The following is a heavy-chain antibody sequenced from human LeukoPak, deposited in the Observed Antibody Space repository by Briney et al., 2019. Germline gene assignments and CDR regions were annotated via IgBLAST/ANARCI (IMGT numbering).Heavy chain of an antibody. V-gene: IGHV3-43*02. J-gene: IGHJ4*02. Sequence: GESLRLSCAASGFRFDDFAMHWVRQAPGKGLEWVSLVGGNGGATYYADSVKGRFTISRDNSKNSLYLQMNSLRTDDTALYYCVKDMGDYGDYVVHYWGQGTLVSVSS. CDR1: GFRFDDFA. CDR2: VGGNGGAT. CDR3: VKDMGDYGDYVVHY. D-gene: IGHD4-17*01.